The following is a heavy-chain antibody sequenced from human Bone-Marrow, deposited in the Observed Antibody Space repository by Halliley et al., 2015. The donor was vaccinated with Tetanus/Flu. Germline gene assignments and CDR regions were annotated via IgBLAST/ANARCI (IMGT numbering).Heavy chain of an antibody. CDR3: VRGFAGAFES. Sequence: WVSRIDSEDSATIYAGSVKGRFSISRDNDKNTLSLQMSSLRAEDTAIYYCVRGFAGAFESWGQGTLVTVSS. J-gene: IGHJ4*02. V-gene: IGHV3-74*01. D-gene: IGHD3-3*01. CDR2: IDSEDSAT.